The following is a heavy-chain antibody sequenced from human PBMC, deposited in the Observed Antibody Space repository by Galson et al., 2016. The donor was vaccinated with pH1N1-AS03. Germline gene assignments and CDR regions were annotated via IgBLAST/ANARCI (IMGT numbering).Heavy chain of an antibody. V-gene: IGHV4-39*07. D-gene: IGHD2-2*02. CDR3: SREALYSSVDCFDL. Sequence: TLSLTCTVSGGSISRSSYYWGWIRQPPGKGLEWIGSMYYSGSTYYNPSLKSRVTISVDTSKDQFSLRLTSVTAADTAVYYCSREALYSSVDCFDLWGQGTQVTVSS. J-gene: IGHJ4*02. CDR1: GGSISRSSYY. CDR2: MYYSGST.